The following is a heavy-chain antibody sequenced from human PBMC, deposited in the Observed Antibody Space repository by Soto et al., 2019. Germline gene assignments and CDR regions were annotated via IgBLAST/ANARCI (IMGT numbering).Heavy chain of an antibody. J-gene: IGHJ3*02. CDR3: ARDRRLYYYDSSGSTPLDAFDI. CDR2: INPNSGGT. CDR1: GYTFTGYY. V-gene: IGHV1-2*02. Sequence: ASVKVSCKASGYTFTGYYMHWVRQAPGQGLEWMGWINPNSGGTNYAQKFQGRVTMTRDTSISTAYMELSRLRSDDTAVYYCARDRRLYYYDSSGSTPLDAFDIWSQGTMVTVSS. D-gene: IGHD3-22*01.